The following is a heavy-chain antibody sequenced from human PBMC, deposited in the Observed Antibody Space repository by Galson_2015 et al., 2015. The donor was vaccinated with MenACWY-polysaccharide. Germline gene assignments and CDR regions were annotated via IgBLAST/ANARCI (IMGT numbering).Heavy chain of an antibody. CDR3: ARGHYGLDV. CDR1: GFSLGGWY. CDR2: ISKSGDSI. Sequence: SLRLSCAASGFSLGGWYMSWIRQAPGKGLEWLSYISKSGDSIYYADPVKGRFAISRDNTKNSLYLQLNSLEVEDTAIYYCARGHYGLDVWGQGTTVTVSS. V-gene: IGHV3-11*01. J-gene: IGHJ6*02.